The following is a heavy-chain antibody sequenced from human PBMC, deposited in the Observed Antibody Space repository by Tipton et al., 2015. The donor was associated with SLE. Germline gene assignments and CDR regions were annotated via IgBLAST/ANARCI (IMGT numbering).Heavy chain of an antibody. D-gene: IGHD6-13*01. V-gene: IGHV4-34*01. CDR1: GGSFSGYY. J-gene: IGHJ6*03. CDR2: INHSGST. CDR3: ARVPVDGYSSSWYANYYYYYYMDG. Sequence: TLSLTCAVYGGSFSGYYWSWIRQPPGKGLEWIGEINHSGSTNYNPSLKSRVTISVDTSKNQFSLKLSSVTAADTAVYYCARVPVDGYSSSWYANYYYYYYMDGWGKGTAVTVSS.